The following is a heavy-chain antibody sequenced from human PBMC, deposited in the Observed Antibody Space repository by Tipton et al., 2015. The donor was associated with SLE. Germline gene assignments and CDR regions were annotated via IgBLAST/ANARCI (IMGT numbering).Heavy chain of an antibody. CDR2: ISYDGSNK. J-gene: IGHJ2*01. V-gene: IGHV3-30-3*01. D-gene: IGHD3-10*01. CDR3: ARDGGSDWYFDL. CDR1: GFTFSSSA. Sequence: SLRLSCAASGFTFSSSAMHWVRQAPGKGLEWLAVISYDGSNKYYADSVKGRFTISRDNSKNTLYLQMNSLRAEDTAVYYCARDGGSDWYFDLWGRGTLVTVSS.